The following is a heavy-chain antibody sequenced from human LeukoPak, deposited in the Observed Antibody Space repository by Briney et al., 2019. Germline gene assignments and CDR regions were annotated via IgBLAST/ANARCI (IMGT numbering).Heavy chain of an antibody. J-gene: IGHJ5*01. Sequence: ASVKVSCKATLRIRWVRQAPAQGPEWMGWIGTYGGDSFYAQKLQGRITVTTDTSTSTVYMELRNLRSEDTDVYDCARDVWNFYDDSGYNRDFDSWGQGTLVTVSS. V-gene: IGHV1-18*01. CDR2: IGTYGGDS. CDR3: ARDVWNFYDDSGYNRDFDS. D-gene: IGHD3-22*01. CDR1: TLR.